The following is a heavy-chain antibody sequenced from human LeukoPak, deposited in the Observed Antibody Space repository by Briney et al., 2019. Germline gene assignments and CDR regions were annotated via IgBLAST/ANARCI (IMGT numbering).Heavy chain of an antibody. CDR3: ARGPGIAVAGVFDY. CDR2: ISGYTGHT. Sequence: ASVKVSCKASGYTFTSYGINWVRQAPGQGLEWLGWISGYTGHTNYVQKIQGRVTMTTDTSTNTAYMELRSLRSDDTAVYCCARGPGIAVAGVFDYWGQGSLVTVSS. J-gene: IGHJ4*02. CDR1: GYTFTSYG. D-gene: IGHD6-19*01. V-gene: IGHV1-18*04.